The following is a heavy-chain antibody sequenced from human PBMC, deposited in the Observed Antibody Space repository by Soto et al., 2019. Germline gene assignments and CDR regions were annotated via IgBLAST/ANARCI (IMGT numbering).Heavy chain of an antibody. Sequence: SETLSLTCDVSGDTISTGGYTWAWIRQPPGKALEWIGHTYHSGNPYYNPSLKSRVTISVDRSKNQFSLKVSSVTAADTAVYYCARDRHIGYCSVGSCSSYDNDMLARGQGTTVTVSS. J-gene: IGHJ6*02. V-gene: IGHV4-30-2*01. CDR3: ARDRHIGYCSVGSCSSYDNDMLA. CDR1: GDTISTGGYT. CDR2: TYHSGNP. D-gene: IGHD2-15*01.